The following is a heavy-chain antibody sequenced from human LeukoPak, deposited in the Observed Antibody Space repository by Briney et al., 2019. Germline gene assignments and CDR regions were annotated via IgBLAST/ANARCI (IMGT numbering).Heavy chain of an antibody. V-gene: IGHV4-38-2*01. J-gene: IGHJ3*01. D-gene: IGHD4-17*01. CDR2: IYLSAPT. CDR3: AKTDYGHYSGFEV. Sequence: SETLSLTCVVSAYSISSGYSWGGSRRPPGKGGEWICLIYLSAPTYYNPSLKTRVTISVHKSKTQFSLTVRFVTAADTAVYYCAKTDYGHYSGFEVWGQGIMVTVSS. CDR1: AYSISSGYS.